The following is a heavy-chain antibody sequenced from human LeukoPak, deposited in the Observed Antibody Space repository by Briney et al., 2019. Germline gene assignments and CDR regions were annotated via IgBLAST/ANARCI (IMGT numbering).Heavy chain of an antibody. CDR1: GYTFTGYY. CDR3: ARVPYYYDSNGNWFDP. Sequence: GASVKVSCKASGYTFTGYYMHWVRQAPGQGLEWMGWINPNSGGTNYAQKLQGRVTMTTDTSTSTAYMELRSLRSDDTAVYYCARVPYYYDSNGNWFDPWGQGTLVTVSS. CDR2: INPNSGGT. V-gene: IGHV1-2*02. D-gene: IGHD3-22*01. J-gene: IGHJ5*02.